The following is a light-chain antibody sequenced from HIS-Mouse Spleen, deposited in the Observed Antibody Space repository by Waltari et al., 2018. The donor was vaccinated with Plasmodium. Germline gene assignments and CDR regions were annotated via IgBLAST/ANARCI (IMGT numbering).Light chain of an antibody. CDR1: ALPKKY. CDR2: EDS. V-gene: IGLV3-10*01. J-gene: IGLJ3*02. CDR3: YSTDSSGNHRV. Sequence: SYELTQPPSVSVSPGQTARITCSGDALPKKYAYWYQQKSGQAPVLVIYEDSKRPSGLPERFSGSSAGKMATLTISGAQGEDEADYYCYSTDSSGNHRVFGGGTKLTVL.